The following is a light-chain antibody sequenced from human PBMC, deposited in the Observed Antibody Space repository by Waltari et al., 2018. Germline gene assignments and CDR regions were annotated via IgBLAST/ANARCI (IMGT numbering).Light chain of an antibody. CDR1: QSIGKY. J-gene: IGKJ1*01. CDR3: QKNEDLPAT. CDR2: ASS. Sequence: EIVLPHSPATLSLSPGERPPLSCRASQSIGKYSLWYQQKPGQAPRLLIYASSIRATGIPDRFSGSGSGTDFSLTIGSLEPEDFAVYYCQKNEDLPATFGQGTKVEIK. V-gene: IGKV3-20*01.